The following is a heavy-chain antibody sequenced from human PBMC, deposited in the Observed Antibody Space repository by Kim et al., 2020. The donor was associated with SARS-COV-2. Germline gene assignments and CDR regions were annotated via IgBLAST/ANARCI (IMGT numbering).Heavy chain of an antibody. Sequence: SETLSLTCTVSGGSISSGDYYWSWIRQPPGKGLEWIGYIYYSGSTHYNPSLKSRVTISVDTSKNQFSLKLSSVTAADTAVYYCARDHDGRFDYWGQGTLVTVSS. CDR2: IYYSGST. CDR3: ARDHDGRFDY. D-gene: IGHD1-1*01. J-gene: IGHJ4*02. CDR1: GGSISSGDYY. V-gene: IGHV4-30-4*01.